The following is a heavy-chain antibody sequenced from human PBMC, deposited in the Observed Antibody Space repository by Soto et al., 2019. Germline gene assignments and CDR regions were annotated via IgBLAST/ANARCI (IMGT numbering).Heavy chain of an antibody. CDR1: GFTFSDHY. CDR3: ASYDSSAYSFDY. Sequence: PGGPLRHSCAAAGFTFSDHYMDWVRQAPGKGLEWVGRTRNKANRYTTEYAASVKGRFTISRDDSKNSVYLEMNSLKIEDTAIYYCASYDSSAYSFDYWGQGTLVTVSS. D-gene: IGHD3-22*01. CDR2: TRNKANRYTT. J-gene: IGHJ4*02. V-gene: IGHV3-72*01.